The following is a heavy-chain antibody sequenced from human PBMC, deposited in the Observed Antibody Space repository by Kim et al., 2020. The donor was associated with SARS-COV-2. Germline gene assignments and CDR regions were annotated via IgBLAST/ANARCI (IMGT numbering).Heavy chain of an antibody. V-gene: IGHV1-46*01. J-gene: IGHJ4*02. CDR3: ARERVYCSSTSCYWDY. D-gene: IGHD2-2*01. Sequence: KFQGRVIMTRDTSTSTVYMELSSLRSEDTAVYYCARERVYCSSTSCYWDYWGQGTLVTVSS.